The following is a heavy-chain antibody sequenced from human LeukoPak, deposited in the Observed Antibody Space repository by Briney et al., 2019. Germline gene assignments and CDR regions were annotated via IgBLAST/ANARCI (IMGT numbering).Heavy chain of an antibody. CDR2: IYTSGST. Sequence: PSETLSLTCIVSGGSISSYYWSWIRQPAGKGLEWIGRIYTSGSTNYNPSLKSRVTMSVDTSKNQFSLKLSSVTAADTAVYYCARARYCSSTSCSVWRDWFDPWGQGTLVTVSS. CDR3: ARARYCSSTSCSVWRDWFDP. J-gene: IGHJ5*02. D-gene: IGHD2-2*01. V-gene: IGHV4-4*07. CDR1: GGSISSYY.